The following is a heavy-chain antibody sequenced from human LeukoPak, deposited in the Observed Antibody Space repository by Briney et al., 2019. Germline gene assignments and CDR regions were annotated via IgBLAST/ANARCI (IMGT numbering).Heavy chain of an antibody. J-gene: IGHJ4*02. CDR3: ARDLWDATGY. V-gene: IGHV3-66*02. CDR2: IYSGDST. D-gene: IGHD3-3*01. Sequence: GGSLRLSCAVSGFSTNYMIWVRQAPGKGLEWVSVIYSGDSTYYADSVKGRFTISRAISKNTLYLQMNSLRPEDTAVYHCARDLWDATGYWGQGTLVTVSS. CDR1: GFSTNY.